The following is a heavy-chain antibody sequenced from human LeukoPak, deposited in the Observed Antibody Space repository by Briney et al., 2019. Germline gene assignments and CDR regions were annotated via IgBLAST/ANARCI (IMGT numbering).Heavy chain of an antibody. J-gene: IGHJ4*02. CDR3: ARGRLWVMGATTYYDY. CDR2: IKKDGSEK. CDR1: GFTFSNYC. Sequence: PGGSLRLSCAASGFTFSNYCMSWVRQAPGKGLEWVADIKKDGSEKYYVDSVKGRFTISRDNAKNSLYLQMNSLRAEDTAVYYCARGRLWVMGATTYYDYWGQGTLVTVSS. V-gene: IGHV3-7*05. D-gene: IGHD1-26*01.